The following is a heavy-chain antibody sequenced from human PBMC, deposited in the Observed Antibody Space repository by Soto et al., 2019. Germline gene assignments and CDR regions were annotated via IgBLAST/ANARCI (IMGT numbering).Heavy chain of an antibody. D-gene: IGHD3-10*01. CDR1: GFTVSSNY. CDR2: IYSGGST. V-gene: IGHV3-53*01. CDR3: ASCPYYGSGSYYQQPYCGMDA. J-gene: IGHJ6*02. Sequence: GGSLRLSCAASGFTVSSNYMSWVRQAPGKGLEWVSVIYSGGSTYYADSVKGRFTISRDNSKNTLYLQMNSLRAEDTAVYYCASCPYYGSGSYYQQPYCGMDAWGQGT.